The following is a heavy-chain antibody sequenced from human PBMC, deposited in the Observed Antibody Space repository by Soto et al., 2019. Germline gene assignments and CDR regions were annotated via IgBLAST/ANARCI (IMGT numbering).Heavy chain of an antibody. J-gene: IGHJ6*02. CDR3: ARDAGTPPNYGMDV. CDR1: GGTFSSYA. V-gene: IGHV1-69*01. CDR2: IIPIFGTA. Sequence: QVQLVQSGAEVKKPGSSVKVSCKASGGTFSSYAISWVRQAPGQGLEWMGGIIPIFGTANYAQKFQGRVTITADESTSTAYMEVRSLRSEDTAVYYCARDAGTPPNYGMDVWGQGTTVTVSS.